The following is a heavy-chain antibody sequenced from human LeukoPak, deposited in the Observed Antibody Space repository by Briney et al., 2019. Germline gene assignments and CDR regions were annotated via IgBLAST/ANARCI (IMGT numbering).Heavy chain of an antibody. CDR3: ARRGTVTTERFDY. CDR1: GGSISSSSDY. J-gene: IGHJ4*02. CDR2: IYYSGST. Sequence: SETLSLTCTVSGGSISSSSDYWGWIRQPPGKGLEWIGSIYYSGSTYYNPSLKSRVTISVDTSKNQFSLKLSSVTAADTAVYYCARRGTVTTERFDYWGQGTLVTVSS. D-gene: IGHD4-11*01. V-gene: IGHV4-39*01.